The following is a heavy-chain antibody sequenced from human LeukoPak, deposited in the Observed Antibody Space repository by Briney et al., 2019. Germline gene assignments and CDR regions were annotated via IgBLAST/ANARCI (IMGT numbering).Heavy chain of an antibody. CDR1: GYSISSGYY. Sequence: PSETLSLTCTVSGYSISSGYYWGWIRQPPGKGLEWIGSIYHSGSTYYNPSLKSRVTISVDTSKNQFSLKLGSVTAADTAVYYCARVRIVGATDAFDIWGQGTMVTVSS. V-gene: IGHV4-38-2*02. CDR3: ARVRIVGATDAFDI. D-gene: IGHD1-26*01. J-gene: IGHJ3*02. CDR2: IYHSGST.